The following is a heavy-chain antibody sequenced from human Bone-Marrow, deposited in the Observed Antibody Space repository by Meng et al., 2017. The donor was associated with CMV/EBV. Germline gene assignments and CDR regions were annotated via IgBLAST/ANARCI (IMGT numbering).Heavy chain of an antibody. Sequence: FNCYAISWVRRAPGQEREWMGGIIPILCIANYAQKFQGRVSITADKSTSTVYMELSSLRSEDTAVYYCAREGGPYVVVPAGPGCWFDPWGQGTLVTVSS. J-gene: IGHJ5*02. CDR3: AREGGPYVVVPAGPGCWFDP. V-gene: IGHV1-69*10. CDR1: FNCYA. CDR2: IIPILCIA. D-gene: IGHD2-2*01.